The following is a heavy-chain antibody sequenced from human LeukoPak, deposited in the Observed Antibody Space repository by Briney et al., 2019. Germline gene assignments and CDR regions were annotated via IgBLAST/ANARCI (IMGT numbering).Heavy chain of an antibody. V-gene: IGHV3-23*01. CDR3: ATIPLRGSEYFEH. CDR2: ITGSGGHT. CDR1: AFTFSTYG. Sequence: AGGSLRLSCAASAFTFSTYGMSWVRQAAGKGLEWVSVITGSGGHTIYADSVKGWLSISRDTSNHTPYLQMNRLRAEDTAIYYCATIPLRGSEYFEHWGQGTLVTVSS. J-gene: IGHJ1*01. D-gene: IGHD2-2*02.